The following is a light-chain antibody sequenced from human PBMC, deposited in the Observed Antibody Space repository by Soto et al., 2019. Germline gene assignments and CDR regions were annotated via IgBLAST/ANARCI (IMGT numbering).Light chain of an antibody. J-gene: IGKJ5*01. CDR1: QSLLHSNGYNY. V-gene: IGKV2-28*01. CDR3: QQFNSYPLT. CDR2: LGS. Sequence: DIVMTQSPLSLPVTPGEPASISCRSSQSLLHSNGYNYLDWYLQKPGQSPQLLIYLGSNRASGVPDRFSGSGSGTDFTLTISSLQPEDFATYYCQQFNSYPLTFGQGTRLENK.